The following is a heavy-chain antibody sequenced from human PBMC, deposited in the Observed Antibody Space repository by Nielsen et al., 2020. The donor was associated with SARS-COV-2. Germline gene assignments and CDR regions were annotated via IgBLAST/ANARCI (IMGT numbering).Heavy chain of an antibody. CDR2: INHSGST. J-gene: IGHJ4*02. CDR3: ARRPFGTMIVVVIEGFYY. V-gene: IGHV4-34*01. Sequence: SETLSLTCAVYGGSFSGYYWSWIRQPPGKGLEWIGEINHSGSTNYNPSLKSRVTISVDTSKNQFSLKLSSVTAADTAVYYCARRPFGTMIVVVIEGFYYWGQGTLVTVSS. D-gene: IGHD3-22*01. CDR1: GGSFSGYY.